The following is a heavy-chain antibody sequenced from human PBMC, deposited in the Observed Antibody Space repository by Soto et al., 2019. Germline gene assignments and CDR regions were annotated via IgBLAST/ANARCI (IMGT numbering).Heavy chain of an antibody. Sequence: QVQLLQSGTEVKRPGASVKVSCKASGYTSTKYAIHWVRQAPGQRPEWMGWVNAGTGNTKYSQKFQGRVTITSDTSATTAYMELSSLKSEDTAVYYCAFEVRGAGEIHFYFIQVWGEGTTVTVSS. CDR3: AFEVRGAGEIHFYFIQV. V-gene: IGHV1-3*01. CDR2: VNAGTGNT. CDR1: GYTSTKYA. J-gene: IGHJ6*03. D-gene: IGHD2-21*01.